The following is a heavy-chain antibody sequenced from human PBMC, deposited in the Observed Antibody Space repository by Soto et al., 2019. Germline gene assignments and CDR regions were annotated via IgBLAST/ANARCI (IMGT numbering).Heavy chain of an antibody. CDR2: FIPVYRTL. D-gene: IGHD3-3*01. V-gene: IGHV1-69*13. Sequence: SVKVSCKASGGSFGNSAINWVRQTPGQGLEWLGGFIPVYRTLNYAQKFQGRVTITADESTGTAFMTLSSLASDDTAVYYCSTGVIWIGYFTVDSWGQGTRVTASS. CDR1: GGSFGNSA. CDR3: STGVIWIGYFTVDS. J-gene: IGHJ4*02.